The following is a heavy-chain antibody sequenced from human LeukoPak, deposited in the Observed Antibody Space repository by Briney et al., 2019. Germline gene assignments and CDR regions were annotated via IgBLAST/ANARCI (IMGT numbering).Heavy chain of an antibody. V-gene: IGHV3-48*02. Sequence: PGGSLRLSCAASAFPFSSYSMTWVRQAPGKGLEWLSYISYSSSTIFYAESVKGRFTISRNNAKNSLYLQVNSLRDEDTAVYYCASAGSTTLSRWFDHWGQGSLVTVSS. CDR3: ASAGSTTLSRWFDH. CDR2: ISYSSSTI. D-gene: IGHD1-1*01. CDR1: AFPFSSYS. J-gene: IGHJ5*02.